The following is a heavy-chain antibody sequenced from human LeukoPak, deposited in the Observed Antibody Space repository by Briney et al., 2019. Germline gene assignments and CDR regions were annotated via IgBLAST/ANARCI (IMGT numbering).Heavy chain of an antibody. J-gene: IGHJ3*02. CDR1: GGSISDYY. CDR2: IYYSGST. CDR3: ARGPGAYCGGDCYSGAFDI. V-gene: IGHV4-39*07. D-gene: IGHD2-21*02. Sequence: SETLSLTCTVSGGSISDYYWGWIRQPPGKGLEWIGSIYYSGSTYYNPSLKSRVTISVDTSKNQFSLKLSSVTAADTAVYYCARGPGAYCGGDCYSGAFDIWGQGTMVTVSS.